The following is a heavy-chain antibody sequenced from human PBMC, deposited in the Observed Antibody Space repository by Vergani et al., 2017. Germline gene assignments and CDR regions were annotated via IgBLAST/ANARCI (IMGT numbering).Heavy chain of an antibody. CDR2: INWNGGST. D-gene: IGHD3-3*01. J-gene: IGHJ4*02. CDR3: ARERNAYYDFWSGYYTQYYFDY. Sequence: EVQLVESGGGVVRPGGSLRLSCAASGFTFDDYGMSWVRQAPGKGLEWVSGINWNGGSTGYADSVKDRFTISRDNAKNSLYLQMNSLRAEDTALYYCARERNAYYDFWSGYYTQYYFDYWGQGTLVTVSS. CDR1: GFTFDDYG. V-gene: IGHV3-20*04.